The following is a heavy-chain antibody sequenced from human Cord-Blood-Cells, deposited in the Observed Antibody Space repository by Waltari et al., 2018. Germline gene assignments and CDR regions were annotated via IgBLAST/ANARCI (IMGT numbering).Heavy chain of an antibody. CDR3: ATDPIAAAGKRGYYYYGMDV. V-gene: IGHV1-24*01. CDR1: GYTLTELS. J-gene: IGHJ6*02. CDR2: FDPEDGET. D-gene: IGHD6-13*01. Sequence: QVQLVQSGAEVKKPGASVKASCKVSGYTLTELSMHWLRQCPGKGLEWMGGFDPEDGETIYAQKFQGRVTMTEDTSTDTAYMELSSLRSEDTAVYYCATDPIAAAGKRGYYYYGMDVWGQGTTVTVSS.